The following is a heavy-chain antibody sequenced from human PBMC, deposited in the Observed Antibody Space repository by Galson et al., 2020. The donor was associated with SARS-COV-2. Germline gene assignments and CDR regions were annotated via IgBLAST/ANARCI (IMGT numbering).Heavy chain of an antibody. J-gene: IGHJ6*02. CDR3: ARERRRWLAQKSSGYYGMDV. CDR1: GGSISSYY. D-gene: IGHD6-19*01. V-gene: IGHV4-59*01. CDR2: IYYSGST. Sequence: ASETLSLTCTVSGGSISSYYWSWIRQPPGKGLEWIGYIYYSGSTNYNPSLKSRVTISVDTSKNQFSLKLSSVTAADTAVYYCARERRRWLAQKSSGYYGMDVWGQGTTVTVSS.